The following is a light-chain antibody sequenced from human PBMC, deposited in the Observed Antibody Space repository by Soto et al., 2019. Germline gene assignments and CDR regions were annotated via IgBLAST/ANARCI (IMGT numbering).Light chain of an antibody. CDR1: LRISKY. CDR3: QQSHSTPLT. J-gene: IGKJ4*01. CDR2: GAS. Sequence: DIKLTQSPSSLSASVGDRVTITCRASLRISKYLNWYQQKPGKAPKLLIYGASTLQSGVPSRFSGSGSGTDFILTITNLQPEDSATYFCQQSHSTPLTFGGGTKLEI. V-gene: IGKV1-39*01.